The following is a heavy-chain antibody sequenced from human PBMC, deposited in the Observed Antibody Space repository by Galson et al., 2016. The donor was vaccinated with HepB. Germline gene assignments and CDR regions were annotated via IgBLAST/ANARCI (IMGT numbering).Heavy chain of an antibody. Sequence: SLRLSCAASGFSFSHAWMTWVRQAPGKGLEWVGRIKRKTDGGTTNYAAPVKGRFTISRDDSKNMLFLQMNSLKTEDTAVYYCTTERLGWAPAWVGEFFDYWGQGTLVTVSS. J-gene: IGHJ4*02. CDR2: IKRKTDGGTT. CDR3: TTERLGWAPAWVGEFFDY. D-gene: IGHD3-10*01. V-gene: IGHV3-15*06. CDR1: GFSFSHAW.